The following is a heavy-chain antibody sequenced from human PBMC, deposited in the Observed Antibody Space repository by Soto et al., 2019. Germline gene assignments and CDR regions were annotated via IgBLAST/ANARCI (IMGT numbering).Heavy chain of an antibody. V-gene: IGHV4-59*01. CDR3: ARSFYGDYIDS. CDR1: GGSISSYY. CDR2: MYYTGST. D-gene: IGHD4-17*01. Sequence: SETLSLTCTVSGGSISSYYWSWIRQPPGKGLEWIGYMYYTGSTNYNPSLKGRVTFSLDTSRNHFSLNLTSVTAADTAVYYCARSFYGDYIDSWGQGTLVTVSS. J-gene: IGHJ4*02.